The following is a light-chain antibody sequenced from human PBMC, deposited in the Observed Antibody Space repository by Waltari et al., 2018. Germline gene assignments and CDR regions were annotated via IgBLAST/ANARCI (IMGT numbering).Light chain of an antibody. Sequence: DIQMTQSPSSLSASAGDRVTITCRASQSISNYLNWYQQKPGKAPKVLIYSASALQSGVPSRFSGSGSGTDFTLTISSLQPEDFATYYCQQSYSGPPYTFGQGTKLEIK. V-gene: IGKV1-39*01. CDR2: SAS. CDR1: QSISNY. J-gene: IGKJ2*01. CDR3: QQSYSGPPYT.